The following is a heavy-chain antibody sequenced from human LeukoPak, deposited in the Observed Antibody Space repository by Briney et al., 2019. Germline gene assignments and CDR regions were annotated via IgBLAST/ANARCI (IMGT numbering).Heavy chain of an antibody. CDR2: INPNSGGK. V-gene: IGHV1-2*06. D-gene: IGHD1-26*01. CDR3: AREDSGTYYDAFDI. CDR1: GYTFTGYY. J-gene: IGHJ3*02. Sequence: ASVKVFCKASGYTFTGYYMHWLRHAPGRGLEWLVRINPNSGGKNCAQKFQDRHTMTRDTSISTVYMELSRLRYADMAVYYCAREDSGTYYDAFDIWGQGTMVTASS.